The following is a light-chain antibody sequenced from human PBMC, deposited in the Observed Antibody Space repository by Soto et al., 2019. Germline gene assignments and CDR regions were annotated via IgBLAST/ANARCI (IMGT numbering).Light chain of an antibody. CDR3: QQRSNWPSPR. CDR1: QSVSSY. Sequence: EIVLTQSPATLSLSPGERATLSCRASQSVSSYLAWYQQKPGQAPRLLIYDASNRATGIPARFSGSGSGTDFTLTISSLEPEDFAVYYCQQRSNWPSPRFGQGTKV. J-gene: IGKJ1*01. V-gene: IGKV3-11*01. CDR2: DAS.